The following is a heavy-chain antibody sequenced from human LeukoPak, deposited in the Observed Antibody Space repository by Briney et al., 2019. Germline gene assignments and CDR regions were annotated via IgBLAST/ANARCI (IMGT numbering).Heavy chain of an antibody. Sequence: ASVKVSCKASGYTFTSYGISWVRRAPGQGLEWMGWISAYNGNTNYAQKLQGRVTMTTDTSTSTAYMELRSLRSDDTAVYYCARDTSVAVAGPAVYWGQGTLVTVSS. V-gene: IGHV1-18*01. CDR2: ISAYNGNT. D-gene: IGHD6-19*01. J-gene: IGHJ4*02. CDR3: ARDTSVAVAGPAVY. CDR1: GYTFTSYG.